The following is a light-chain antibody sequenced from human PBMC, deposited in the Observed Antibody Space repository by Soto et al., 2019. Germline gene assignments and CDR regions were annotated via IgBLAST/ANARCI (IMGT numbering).Light chain of an antibody. J-gene: IGLJ3*02. CDR3: GSWDGSPNTVV. Sequence: QSVVTQTPSVSAAPGQKVTISCSGSNSNIGNNYVSWYQQIPGTAPKLLIYEDDKRPSGIPDRFSGSKSGTSSTLAITGLQTGDEADYYCGSWDGSPNTVVFGGGTKVTVL. CDR2: EDD. V-gene: IGLV1-51*01. CDR1: NSNIGNNY.